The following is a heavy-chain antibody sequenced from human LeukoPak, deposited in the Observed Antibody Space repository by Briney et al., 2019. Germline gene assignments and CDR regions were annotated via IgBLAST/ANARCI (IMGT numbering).Heavy chain of an antibody. CDR2: ISSTGGST. CDR3: VIDQHCSTISCATRTGFDP. D-gene: IGHD2-2*01. J-gene: IGHJ5*02. V-gene: IGHV3-64D*06. Sequence: GGSLRLSCSASGFTFSSYAMHWVRQAPGKGLEFVSGISSTGGSTNYPDSVKDRFSISRDNSKNTLYLQMTSLRADDTAVYYCVIDQHCSTISCATRTGFDPWGQGTSVTVSS. CDR1: GFTFSSYA.